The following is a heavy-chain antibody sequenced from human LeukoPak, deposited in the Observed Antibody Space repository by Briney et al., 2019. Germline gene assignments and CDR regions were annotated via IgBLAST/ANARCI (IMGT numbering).Heavy chain of an antibody. CDR3: AKVGDSSYWGHNWFDP. Sequence: GGSLRLSCAAPGFTFSSYGMHWVRQAPGKGLEWVAVIWCDGSNKYYADSVKGRFTISRDNSKNTLYLQMNSLRAEDTAVYYCAKVGDSSYWGHNWFDPWGQGTLVTVSS. V-gene: IGHV3-33*06. CDR2: IWCDGSNK. CDR1: GFTFSSYG. D-gene: IGHD6-13*01. J-gene: IGHJ5*02.